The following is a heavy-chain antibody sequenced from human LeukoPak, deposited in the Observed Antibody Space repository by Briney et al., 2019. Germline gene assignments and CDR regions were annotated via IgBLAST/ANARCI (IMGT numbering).Heavy chain of an antibody. CDR2: ISSSGGTI. J-gene: IGHJ4*02. D-gene: IGHD3-10*02. Sequence: GGSLRLSCAASGFTFSDYYMSWIRQAPGKGLEWASYISSSGGTIYYADSVKGRFTISRDNAKNSLYLQMNSLRAEDTAVYYCARGTMFPYYFDYWGQGTLVTVSS. V-gene: IGHV3-11*04. CDR1: GFTFSDYY. CDR3: ARGTMFPYYFDY.